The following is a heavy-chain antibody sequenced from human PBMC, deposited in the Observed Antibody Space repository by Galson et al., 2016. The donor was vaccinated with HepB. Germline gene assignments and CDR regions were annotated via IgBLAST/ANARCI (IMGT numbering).Heavy chain of an antibody. J-gene: IGHJ6*02. CDR1: GFTFNNYG. CDR2: IWYDGRNK. CDR3: VRDRAARDTVYYYGMDV. D-gene: IGHD6-25*01. V-gene: IGHV3-33*01. Sequence: SLRLSCAASGFTFNNYGMHWVRQAPGKGLEWVALIWYDGRNKNYADSVKGRFTISRDNSKNTLYLQMNSLRAEDTAVYYCVRDRAARDTVYYYGMDVWGQGATVTVSS.